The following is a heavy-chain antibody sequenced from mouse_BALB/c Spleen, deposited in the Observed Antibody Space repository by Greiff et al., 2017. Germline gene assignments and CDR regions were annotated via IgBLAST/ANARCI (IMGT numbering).Heavy chain of an antibody. J-gene: IGHJ4*01. CDR2: INSNGGST. D-gene: IGHD2-1*01. V-gene: IGHV5-6-3*01. CDR1: GFTFSSYG. CDR3: ARDGKGPYWAMDD. Sequence: VQLKESGGGLVQPGGSLKLSCAASGFTFSSYGMSWVRQTPDKRLELVATINSNGGSTYYPDSVKGRFTISSDNAKTTLYLQMSSLKSEDTAMYDCARDGKGPYWAMDDWGQGTAVTVSS.